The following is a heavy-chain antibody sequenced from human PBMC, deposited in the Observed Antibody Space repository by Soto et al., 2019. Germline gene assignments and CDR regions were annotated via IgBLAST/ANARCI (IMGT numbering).Heavy chain of an antibody. CDR1: GFTFSSFA. Sequence: GGSLRLSCAASGFTFSSFAMSWVRQAPGKGLEWVSTVDGSNSNQYYADSVKGRFTISRDNSKDTLYLQMNTLRAEDTALYYCEKRTDSGYHQFDYWGQGTLVTVSS. J-gene: IGHJ4*02. CDR3: EKRTDSGYHQFDY. D-gene: IGHD5-12*01. CDR2: VDGSNSNQ. V-gene: IGHV3-23*01.